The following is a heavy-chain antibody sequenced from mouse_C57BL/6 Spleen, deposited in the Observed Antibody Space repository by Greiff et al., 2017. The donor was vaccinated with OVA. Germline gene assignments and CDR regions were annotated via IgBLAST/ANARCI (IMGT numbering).Heavy chain of an antibody. CDR2: IHPSDSDT. V-gene: IGHV1-74*01. CDR1: GYTFTSYW. D-gene: IGHD1-1*01. CDR3: ARVITTVSYYFDY. J-gene: IGHJ2*01. Sequence: QVQLQQPGAELVKPGASVKVSCTASGYTFTSYWMHWVKQTPGQGLEWIGRIHPSDSDTNYNHKFKGQATLTVDKSSSTAYMQLSSLTSEDSAIYYCARVITTVSYYFDYWGQGTTLTVSS.